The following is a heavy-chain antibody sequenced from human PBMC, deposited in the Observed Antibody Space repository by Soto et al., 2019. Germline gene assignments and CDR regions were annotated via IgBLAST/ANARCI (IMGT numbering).Heavy chain of an antibody. D-gene: IGHD3-22*01. J-gene: IGHJ5*02. CDR1: GFTFSSYG. V-gene: IGHV3-33*01. Sequence: GGSLRLSCAASGFTFSSYGMHWVRQAPGKGLEWVAVIWYDGSNKYYADSVKGRFTISRDNAKNSLYLQMNSLRAEDTAVYYCARDTRLSYYYDSSGYSWGQGTLVTVSS. CDR2: IWYDGSNK. CDR3: ARDTRLSYYYDSSGYS.